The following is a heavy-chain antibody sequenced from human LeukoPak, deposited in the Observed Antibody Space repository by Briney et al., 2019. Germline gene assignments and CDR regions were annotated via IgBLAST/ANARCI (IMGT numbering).Heavy chain of an antibody. J-gene: IGHJ6*02. CDR3: ASLSYSQLYYYYYGMDV. Sequence: ASVKVSCKASGYTFTSYDINWVRQATGQGLEWMGWMNPNSGNTGYAQKFQGRVTMTRNTSISTAYMELSSLRSEDTAVYYCASLSYSQLYYYYYGMDVWGQGTTVTVSS. D-gene: IGHD5-18*01. V-gene: IGHV1-8*01. CDR2: MNPNSGNT. CDR1: GYTFTSYD.